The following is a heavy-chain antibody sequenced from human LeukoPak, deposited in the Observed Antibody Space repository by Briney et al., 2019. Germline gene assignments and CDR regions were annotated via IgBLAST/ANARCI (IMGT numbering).Heavy chain of an antibody. D-gene: IGHD3-16*02. CDR1: GDNFSSYV. CDR2: IIPTLDVA. CDR3: TREGVYSPDPSSYHRHAFDI. V-gene: IGHV1-69*04. Sequence: SVKVSCKASGDNFSSYVITRVRQAPGQGLEWMGRIIPTLDVANFAQKFKGRVTITADRSTNTAHLELSSLRSEDTAVYYCTREGVYSPDPSSYHRHAFDIWGKGTVVIVSS. J-gene: IGHJ3*02.